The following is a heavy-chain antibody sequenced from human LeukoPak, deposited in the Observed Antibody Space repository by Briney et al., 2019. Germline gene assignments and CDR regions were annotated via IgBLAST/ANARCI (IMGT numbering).Heavy chain of an antibody. V-gene: IGHV3-21*01. CDR2: ISSSSSLI. CDR1: GFTFSSYL. CDR3: TTRTGR. D-gene: IGHD1-1*01. Sequence: GGSLRLSCEASGFTFSSYLMNWVRQAPGRGLEWVSSISSSSSLIYYVDSVKGRFTISRDNAKNSLYLQMNSLRAEDTAVYYCTTRTGRWGQGTLVTVSS. J-gene: IGHJ4*02.